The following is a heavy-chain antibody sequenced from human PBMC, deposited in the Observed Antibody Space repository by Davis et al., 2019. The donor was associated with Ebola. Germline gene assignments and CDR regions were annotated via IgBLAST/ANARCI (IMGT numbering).Heavy chain of an antibody. D-gene: IGHD3-3*01. V-gene: IGHV1-69*06. CDR3: ARDSLSDYDFWSGYYKVSGMDV. CDR1: GGTFSSYA. CDR2: IIPIFGTA. J-gene: IGHJ6*02. Sequence: SVKVSCKASGGTFSSYAISWVRQAPGQGLEWMGGIIPIFGTANYAQKFQGRVTLTADKSTSTAYMELSSLRSEDTAVYYCARDSLSDYDFWSGYYKVSGMDVWGQGTTVTVSS.